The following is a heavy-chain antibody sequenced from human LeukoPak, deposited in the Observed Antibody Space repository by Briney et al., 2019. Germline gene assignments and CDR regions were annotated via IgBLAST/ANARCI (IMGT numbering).Heavy chain of an antibody. Sequence: AGGSLRLSCAVSGFTFSFYWMSWVRQAPGKGLEWVANIKQDGSEQNYVDSVKGRFTISRDNAENSLFLQMNSLRAEDTAVYYCVRGGGWYADSWGQGTQVTVSS. CDR2: IKQDGSEQ. J-gene: IGHJ4*02. V-gene: IGHV3-7*04. CDR3: VRGGGWYADS. CDR1: GFTFSFYW. D-gene: IGHD6-19*01.